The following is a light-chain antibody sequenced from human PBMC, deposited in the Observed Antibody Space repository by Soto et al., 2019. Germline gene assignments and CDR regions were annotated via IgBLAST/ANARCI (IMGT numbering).Light chain of an antibody. J-gene: IGLJ2*01. CDR1: TGAVTSDHY. CDR3: LLSDHGPRV. CDR2: DTS. Sequence: QAAVTQAPSLTVSPGGTVTITCGSNTGAVTSDHYPYWFQQNPGQAPRTLIYDTSDKHAWTPPRFSGSLLGGNASLTLSGAEPEDAAEYCCLLSDHGPRVFGGGTKLTVL. V-gene: IGLV7-46*01.